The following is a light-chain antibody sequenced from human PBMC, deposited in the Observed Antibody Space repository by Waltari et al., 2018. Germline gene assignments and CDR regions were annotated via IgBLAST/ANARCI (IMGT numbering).Light chain of an antibody. Sequence: DIQMTQSPSSLSASVGDRVTLTCRASQGINNWLAWYQQTPEKAPKPLIYAASNLQSGVPSRFSGSGSGTHFTLTISSLQPEDFATYYCQQYNSYPLTFGGGTKVEIK. V-gene: IGKV1D-16*01. CDR3: QQYNSYPLT. CDR2: AAS. CDR1: QGINNW. J-gene: IGKJ4*01.